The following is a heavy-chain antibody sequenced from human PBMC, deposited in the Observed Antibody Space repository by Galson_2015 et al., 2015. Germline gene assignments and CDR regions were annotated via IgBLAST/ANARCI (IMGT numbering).Heavy chain of an antibody. CDR3: ARPTDSRRGYRLPEAFDI. J-gene: IGHJ3*02. CDR2: IYPGDSDT. Sequence: MGIIYPGDSDTRYSPSFQGQVTISADKSISTAYLQWSSLKASGTAMYYCARPTDSRRGYRLPEAFDIWGQGTMVTVSS. V-gene: IGHV5-51*01. D-gene: IGHD5-18*01.